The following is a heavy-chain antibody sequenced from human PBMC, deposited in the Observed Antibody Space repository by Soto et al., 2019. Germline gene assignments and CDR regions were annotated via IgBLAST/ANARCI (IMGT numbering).Heavy chain of an antibody. Sequence: QVQLVQSGAEVKEPGASVKVSCKASGYSFTNYGVSWVRQAPGQGLEWMGWISTFNGKTDYAERLQGRVTLTTDTSTNTASIEITSLRSDDTAIYYCARSCPGRTCYFIYWGQGTLVAVSS. CDR3: ARSCPGRTCYFIY. V-gene: IGHV1-18*01. J-gene: IGHJ4*02. CDR2: ISTFNGKT. CDR1: GYSFTNYG. D-gene: IGHD2-8*02.